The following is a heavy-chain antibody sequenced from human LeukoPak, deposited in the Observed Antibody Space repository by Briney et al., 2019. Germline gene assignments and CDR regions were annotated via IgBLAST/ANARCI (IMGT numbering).Heavy chain of an antibody. CDR1: GDSVSSNRTS. V-gene: IGHV6-1*01. D-gene: IGHD2-2*01. CDR2: TYYRSKWYT. CDR3: AATQPAALSFDY. J-gene: IGHJ4*02. Sequence: SQTLSLTCAVSGDSVSSNRTSWNWIRQSPSRGLEWLGRTYYRSKWYTDYAVSLKSRITINPDTSKNQFSLQLNSVTPEDTAVYYCAATQPAALSFDYWGQGTLVTVSS.